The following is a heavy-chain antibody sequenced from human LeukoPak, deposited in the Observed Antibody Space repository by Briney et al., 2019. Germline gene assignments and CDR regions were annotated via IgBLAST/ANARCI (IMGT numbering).Heavy chain of an antibody. V-gene: IGHV3-23*01. D-gene: IGHD3-22*01. J-gene: IGHJ4*02. CDR1: GFTFSSYA. CDR2: ISGSGGST. Sequence: GGSLRLSCAASGFTFSSYAMSWVRQAPGEGLEWVSAISGSGGSTYYADSVKGRFTISRDNSKNTLYLQMSSQRAEDTAVYYCAKDPDSSGYYYGVGFDYWGQGTLVTVSS. CDR3: AKDPDSSGYYYGVGFDY.